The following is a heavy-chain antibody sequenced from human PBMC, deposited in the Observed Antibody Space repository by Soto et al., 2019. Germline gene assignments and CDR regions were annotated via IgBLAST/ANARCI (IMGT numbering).Heavy chain of an antibody. J-gene: IGHJ3*02. CDR2: IWSDGSNK. CDR1: GFTFSSYG. V-gene: IGHV3-33*01. Sequence: QVQLVESGGGVVQPGRSLRLSCAASGFTFSSYGMHWVRQAPGKGLEWVAVIWSDGSNKYNGDSVKGRFTISRDNSKNTLYLQMNSLRAEDTAVYYCARDPPEDSRGYCALDMWGQGTMVTVSS. D-gene: IGHD3-22*01. CDR3: ARDPPEDSRGYCALDM.